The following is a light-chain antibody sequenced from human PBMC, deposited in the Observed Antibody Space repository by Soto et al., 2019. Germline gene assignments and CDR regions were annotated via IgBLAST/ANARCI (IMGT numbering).Light chain of an antibody. V-gene: IGLV2-14*01. CDR3: SSYTSSSTLV. Sequence: QSVLTQPASVSGSPGQSFTISCPGTSSDVGGYNYVSWYQQHPGKAPKLMIYDVSNRPSGVSNRFSGSKSGNTASLTISGLQAEDEADYYCSSYTSSSTLVFGGGTKVTVL. CDR2: DVS. J-gene: IGLJ2*01. CDR1: SSDVGGYNY.